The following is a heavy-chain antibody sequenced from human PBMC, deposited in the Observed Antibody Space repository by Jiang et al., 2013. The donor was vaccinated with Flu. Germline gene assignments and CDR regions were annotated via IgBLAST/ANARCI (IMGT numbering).Heavy chain of an antibody. V-gene: IGHV6-1*01. Sequence: SVSSNSAAWNWIRQSPSRGLEWTGKTYYRSKWYNDYAVSVKSRITINPDTSKNQFSLQLNSVTPEDTAVYYCARGGRDNWNQGVDYWGQGTLVTVSS. CDR3: ARGGRDNWNQGVDY. CDR1: SVSSNSAA. CDR2: TYYRSKWYN. D-gene: IGHD1-20*01. J-gene: IGHJ4*02.